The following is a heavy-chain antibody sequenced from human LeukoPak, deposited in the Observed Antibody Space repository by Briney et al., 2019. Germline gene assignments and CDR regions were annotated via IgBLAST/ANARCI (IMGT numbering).Heavy chain of an antibody. CDR3: ARPQHGDLYAFDI. CDR1: GFTFSSYW. CDR2: INGDGSSA. J-gene: IGHJ3*02. D-gene: IGHD4-17*01. Sequence: GGSLRLFCAASGFTFSSYWMHWVRQAPGKRLVWVSRINGDGSSATYADSVKGRFTISRDSAKNTVYLQMNSLRAEDTAVYYCARPQHGDLYAFDIWGQGTMVTVSS. V-gene: IGHV3-74*01.